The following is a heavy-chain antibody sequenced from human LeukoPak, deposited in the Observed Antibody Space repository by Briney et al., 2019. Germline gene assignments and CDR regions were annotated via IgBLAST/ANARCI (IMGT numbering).Heavy chain of an antibody. V-gene: IGHV3-23*01. D-gene: IGHD3-3*01. CDR2: ISGSGGST. CDR1: GFTFSSYA. Sequence: PGGSLRLSCAASGFTFSSYAMSWVRQAPGKGLEWVSAISGSGGSTYYADSAKGRFTISRDNSKNTLYLQMNSLRAEDTAVYYCAKGTNYDFWSGYYHAFDIWGQGTMVTVSS. J-gene: IGHJ3*02. CDR3: AKGTNYDFWSGYYHAFDI.